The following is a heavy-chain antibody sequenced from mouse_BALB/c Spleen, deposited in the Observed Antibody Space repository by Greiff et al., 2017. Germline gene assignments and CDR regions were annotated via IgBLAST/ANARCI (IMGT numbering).Heavy chain of an antibody. J-gene: IGHJ3*01. CDR1: GFTFSSFG. V-gene: IGHV5-6-5*01. CDR3: ARGGYDYDWFAY. Sequence: EVQRVESGGGLVQPGGSRKLSCAASGFTFSSFGMHWVRQAPEKGLEWVAYISSGGSTYYPDSVKGRFTISRDNARNILYLQMSSLRSEDTAMYYCARGGYDYDWFAYWGQGTLVTVSA. CDR2: ISSGGST. D-gene: IGHD2-4*01.